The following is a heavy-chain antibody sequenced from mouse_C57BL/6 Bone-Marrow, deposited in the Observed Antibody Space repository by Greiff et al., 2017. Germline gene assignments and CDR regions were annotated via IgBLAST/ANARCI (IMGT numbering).Heavy chain of an antibody. CDR1: GYTFTSYW. D-gene: IGHD2-1*01. V-gene: IGHV1-61*01. CDR3: ARWGGNYVDYAMDY. Sequence: QVQLKQPGAELVRPGSSVKLSCKASGYTFTSYWMDWVKQRPGQGLEWIGNIYPSDSETHYNQKFKDKATLTVDKSSSTAYMQLSSLTSEDSAVYYCARWGGNYVDYAMDYWGQGTSVTVSS. J-gene: IGHJ4*01. CDR2: IYPSDSET.